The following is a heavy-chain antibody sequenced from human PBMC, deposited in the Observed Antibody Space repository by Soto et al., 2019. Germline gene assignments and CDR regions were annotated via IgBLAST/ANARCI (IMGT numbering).Heavy chain of an antibody. V-gene: IGHV3-7*01. D-gene: IGHD6-19*01. Sequence: EVQLVESGGGLVQPGGSLRLSCAASGFTFSSYWMSWVRQAPGKGLEWVANIKQDGSEKYYVDSVKGRFTISRDNAKNSLYLQMNSLRAEDTAVYYCARATGSAYSSGWFPYYFDYWGQGTLVTVSS. CDR3: ARATGSAYSSGWFPYYFDY. CDR2: IKQDGSEK. CDR1: GFTFSSYW. J-gene: IGHJ4*02.